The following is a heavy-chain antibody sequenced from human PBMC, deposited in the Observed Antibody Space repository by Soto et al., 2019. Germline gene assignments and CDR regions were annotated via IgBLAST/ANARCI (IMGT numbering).Heavy chain of an antibody. V-gene: IGHV1-24*01. Sequence: ASVKVSCKVSGYTLTELSMHWVRQAPGKGLEWMGGFDPEDGETIYAQKFQGRVTMTEDTSTDTAYMELSSLRSEDTAVYYCATWLLGTGYYYYMDVWGKGTTVTVSS. D-gene: IGHD2-15*01. CDR2: FDPEDGET. J-gene: IGHJ6*03. CDR3: ATWLLGTGYYYYMDV. CDR1: GYTLTELS.